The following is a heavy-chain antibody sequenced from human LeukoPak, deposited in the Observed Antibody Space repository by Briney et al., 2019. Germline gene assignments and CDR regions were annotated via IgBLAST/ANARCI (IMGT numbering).Heavy chain of an antibody. Sequence: PGGSLRLSCAASGFTFSSYEMNWVRQAPGKGLEWVSSISSSSSYIYHADSVKGRFTISRDNAKNSLYLQMNSLRAEDTAVYYYARDLLRLSSGYPTNDYWGQGTLVTVSS. D-gene: IGHD3-22*01. CDR2: ISSSSSYI. CDR3: ARDLLRLSSGYPTNDY. J-gene: IGHJ4*02. V-gene: IGHV3-21*01. CDR1: GFTFSSYE.